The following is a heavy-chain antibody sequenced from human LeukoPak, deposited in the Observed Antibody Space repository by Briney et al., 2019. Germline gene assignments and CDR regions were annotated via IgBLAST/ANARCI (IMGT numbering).Heavy chain of an antibody. V-gene: IGHV3-23*01. J-gene: IGHJ4*02. D-gene: IGHD3-22*01. Sequence: TGGSLRLSCAASGFTFSSYAMSWVRQAPGKGLEWVSSITSSGAATYYADSVKGRFTISWDNSDNTLYLQMNSLRAEDTAVYYCAKDRPNYYGSNGHYYKLNGDCWGQGTLVTVSS. CDR2: ITSSGAAT. CDR1: GFTFSSYA. CDR3: AKDRPNYYGSNGHYYKLNGDC.